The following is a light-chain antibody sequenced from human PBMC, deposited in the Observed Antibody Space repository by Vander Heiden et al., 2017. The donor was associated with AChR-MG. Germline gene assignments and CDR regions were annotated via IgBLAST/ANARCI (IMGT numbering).Light chain of an antibody. CDR3: SSYTNTYTWV. CDR1: SSDVGGHNR. J-gene: IGLJ3*02. Sequence: QSALTQPPSVSGSPGQSVTISCTGTSSDVGGHNRVAWYQQPPGTPPKLMIYDVSSRPSGVPDRFSGSKSGNTASLTISGLQAEDEADYYCSSYTNTYTWVFGGGTKLTVL. CDR2: DVS. V-gene: IGLV2-18*02.